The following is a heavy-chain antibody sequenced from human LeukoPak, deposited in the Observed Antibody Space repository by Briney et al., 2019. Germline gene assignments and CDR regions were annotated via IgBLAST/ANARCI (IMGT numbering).Heavy chain of an antibody. J-gene: IGHJ4*02. D-gene: IGHD2-2*01. CDR1: GFTFSSYA. V-gene: IGHV3-23*01. CDR2: ISGSGGST. Sequence: GGSLRLSCAASGFTFSSYAMSWVRQAPGKGLEWVSAISGSGGSTYYADSVRGRFTISRDNSKNTLYLQMNSLRAEDTALYYCAKDMGSGDIVVVPAAPQYNLYYFDYWGQGTLVTVSS. CDR3: AKDMGSGDIVVVPAAPQYNLYYFDY.